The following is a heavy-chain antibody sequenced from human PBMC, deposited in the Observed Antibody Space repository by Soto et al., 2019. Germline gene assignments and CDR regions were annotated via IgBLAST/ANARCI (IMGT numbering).Heavy chain of an antibody. CDR1: GGSISSGGYS. CDR2: IYHSGST. J-gene: IGHJ4*02. V-gene: IGHV4-30-2*01. CDR3: ARVGLGLSSTSQTRMFYFDY. Sequence: PSETLSLTCAVSGGSISSGGYSWSWIRQPPGKGLEWIGYIYHSGSTYYNPSLKSRVTISVDRSKNQFSLKLSSVTAADTAVYYCARVGLGLSSTSQTRMFYFDYWGQGTLVTVSS. D-gene: IGHD2-2*01.